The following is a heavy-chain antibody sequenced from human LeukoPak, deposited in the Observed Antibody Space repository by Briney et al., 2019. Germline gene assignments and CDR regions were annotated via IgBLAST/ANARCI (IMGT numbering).Heavy chain of an antibody. J-gene: IGHJ4*02. CDR3: ARRGGSPVIDY. V-gene: IGHV5-51*01. CDR1: GYIFDNVW. D-gene: IGHD1-26*01. Sequence: GESLKISCKTSGYIFDNVWIAWVRQMPGKGLEWMGIIYPGNSDTRYSPSFQGQITISADKSFTTAYLQWSSLKASDTAMYYCARRGGSPVIDYWGQGTLVTVSS. CDR2: IYPGNSDT.